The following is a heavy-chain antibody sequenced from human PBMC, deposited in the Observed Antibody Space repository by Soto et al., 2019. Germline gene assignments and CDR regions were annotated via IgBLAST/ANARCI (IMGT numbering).Heavy chain of an antibody. Sequence: ASVKVSCKASGGTFSYYAISWARQAPGQGLEWMGWISAYNGNTNYAQKLQGRVAMTTDTSTSTAYMELRSLRSDDTAVYYCARDPINIVLVPAAITWFDPWGQGTLVTVSS. D-gene: IGHD2-2*01. V-gene: IGHV1-18*01. CDR3: ARDPINIVLVPAAITWFDP. CDR1: GGTFSYYA. J-gene: IGHJ5*02. CDR2: ISAYNGNT.